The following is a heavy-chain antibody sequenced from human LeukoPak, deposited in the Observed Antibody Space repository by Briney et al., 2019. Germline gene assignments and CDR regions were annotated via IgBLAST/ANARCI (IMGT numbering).Heavy chain of an antibody. CDR3: ARGIGYCSSTSCLNWFDP. D-gene: IGHD2-2*01. CDR1: GGSISSYY. CDR2: IYTSGST. V-gene: IGHV4-4*07. Sequence: SETLSLTCTVSGGSISSYYWSWIRQPAGKGLEWIGRIYTSGSTNYNPSLKSRVTMSVDTSKNQFSLKLSSATAADTAVYYCARGIGYCSSTSCLNWFDPWGQGTLVTVSS. J-gene: IGHJ5*02.